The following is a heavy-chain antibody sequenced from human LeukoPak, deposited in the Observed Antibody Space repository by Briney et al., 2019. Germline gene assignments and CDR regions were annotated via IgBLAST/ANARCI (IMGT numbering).Heavy chain of an antibody. V-gene: IGHV4-61*02. CDR3: GRNGAYCIDY. J-gene: IGHJ4*02. Sequence: SETLSLTCAVSGYSISSGIYYWSWIQQPAGKGLEWIGRIYTSGSTNYNPSLKSRVTISVDTSKNQFSLKLTSVTAADTAMYYCGRNGAYCIDYWGQGTLVTVSS. CDR2: IYTSGST. D-gene: IGHD2-8*01. CDR1: GYSISSGIYY.